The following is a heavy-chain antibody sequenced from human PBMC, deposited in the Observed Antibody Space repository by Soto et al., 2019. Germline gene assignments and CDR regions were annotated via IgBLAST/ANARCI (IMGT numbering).Heavy chain of an antibody. D-gene: IGHD2-21*02. V-gene: IGHV3-23*01. Sequence: GGSLRLSCAASGFTFSSYAMSWVRQAPAKGLEWVSAISGSGGSTYYADSVKGRFTISRDNSKNTPYLQMNSRRAEDTAVYYCAKLAYCGGDCLSAEYFQHWGQGTLVTVSS. J-gene: IGHJ1*01. CDR2: ISGSGGST. CDR1: GFTFSSYA. CDR3: AKLAYCGGDCLSAEYFQH.